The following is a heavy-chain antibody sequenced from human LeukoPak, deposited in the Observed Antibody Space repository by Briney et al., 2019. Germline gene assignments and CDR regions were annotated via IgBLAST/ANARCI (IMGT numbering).Heavy chain of an antibody. Sequence: GGSLRLSCAASGFTFSSYGMHWVRQAPGKGLEWVAVISYDGSNKYYADSVKGRFTISRDNSKNTLYLQMNSLRAEDTAVYYCARDHFLYYYMDVWGKGTTVTTSS. CDR2: ISYDGSNK. D-gene: IGHD3-3*02. J-gene: IGHJ6*03. V-gene: IGHV3-30*03. CDR3: ARDHFLYYYMDV. CDR1: GFTFSSYG.